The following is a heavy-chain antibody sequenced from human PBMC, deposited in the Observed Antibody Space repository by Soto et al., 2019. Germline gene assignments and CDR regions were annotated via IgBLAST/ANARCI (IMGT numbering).Heavy chain of an antibody. CDR3: ARDGYCSSTSCYDY. CDR2: ISSSSSTI. V-gene: IGHV3-48*01. J-gene: IGHJ4*02. Sequence: GGSLRLSCAASGFTFSSYSMNWVRQAPGKGLEWVSYISSSSSTIYYADSVKGRFTISRDNAKNSLYLQMNSLRAEDTAVYYCARDGYCSSTSCYDYWGQGTLVTVSS. CDR1: GFTFSSYS. D-gene: IGHD2-2*03.